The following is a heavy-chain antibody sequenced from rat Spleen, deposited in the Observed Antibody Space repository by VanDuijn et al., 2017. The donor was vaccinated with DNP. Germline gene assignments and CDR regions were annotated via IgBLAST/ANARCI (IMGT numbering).Heavy chain of an antibody. CDR1: GFSLTSYN. CDR3: TRVGRTTVSYFDY. Sequence: QVQLKESGPGLVQPSQTLSLTCTVAGFSLTSYNVHWVRQPPGKGLEWMGIIGTGGSTDYNSALKSRLSISRDTSKSQVFIKMNSLQTEDTAIYICTRVGRTTVSYFDYWGQGVMVTVSS. CDR2: IGTGGST. J-gene: IGHJ2*01. V-gene: IGHV2-1*01. D-gene: IGHD1-11*01.